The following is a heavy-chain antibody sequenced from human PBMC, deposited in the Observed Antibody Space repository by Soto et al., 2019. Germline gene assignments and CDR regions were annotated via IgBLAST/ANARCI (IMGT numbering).Heavy chain of an antibody. CDR2: ISGSGGNT. V-gene: IGHV3-23*01. J-gene: IGHJ6*03. CDR3: ANSGRLIPDATDDYYFYYYMDV. D-gene: IGHD2-2*01. Sequence: GGSLRLSCAASGLTFSDYAMTWVRQGPGKGLEWVSGISGSGGNTHYADSVKGRFTISRDNSKNILYLQMNSLRAEDTAIYHCANSGRLIPDATDDYYFYYYMDVWGKGTTVTVSS. CDR1: GLTFSDYA.